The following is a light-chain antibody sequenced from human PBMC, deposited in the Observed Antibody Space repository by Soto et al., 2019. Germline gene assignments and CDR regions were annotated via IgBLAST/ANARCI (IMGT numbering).Light chain of an antibody. Sequence: DIQMTQSPSSLSASVGDRVTIACPASQDIINYLNWYQQKPGNARQLLIHAASNLEAGVPSRFSGSGSGTDFSLTISIPQPEDIATYYCQQYDKLPLTFGGGTRVDIK. J-gene: IGKJ4*01. CDR1: QDIINY. V-gene: IGKV1-33*01. CDR2: AAS. CDR3: QQYDKLPLT.